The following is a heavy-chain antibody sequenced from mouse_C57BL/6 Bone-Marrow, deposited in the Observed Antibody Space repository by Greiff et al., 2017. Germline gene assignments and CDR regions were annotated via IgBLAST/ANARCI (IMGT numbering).Heavy chain of an antibody. D-gene: IGHD2-1*01. J-gene: IGHJ4*01. CDR1: GYTFTSYW. Sequence: VQLQQPGAELVRPGSSVKLSCKASGYTFTSYWMHWVKKRTIQGLAWIGNIDPSDSETHYNQKFKDKATLNVDKSSSTAYMQLSSLTYEDSAVYYCARPIYYVNDYSYYSRDYWGQGSSGTVSS. CDR2: IDPSDSET. CDR3: ARPIYYVNDYSYYSRDY. V-gene: IGHV1-52*01.